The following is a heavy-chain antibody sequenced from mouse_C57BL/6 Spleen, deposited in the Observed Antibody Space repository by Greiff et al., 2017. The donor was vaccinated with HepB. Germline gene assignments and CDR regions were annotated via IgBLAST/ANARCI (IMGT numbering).Heavy chain of an antibody. CDR1: GYTFTDYN. CDR3: ARTRLGPYDFDY. J-gene: IGHJ2*01. D-gene: IGHD2-12*01. V-gene: IGHV1-22*01. Sequence: EVQLQQSGPELVKPGASVKMSCKASGYTFTDYNMPWVQQSPGKSLEWIGYINPNNGGTNYNQKFKGKATLTVNKSDSTAYMELSSLTSEDSAVYYCARTRLGPYDFDYWGQGTTLTVSS. CDR2: INPNNGGT.